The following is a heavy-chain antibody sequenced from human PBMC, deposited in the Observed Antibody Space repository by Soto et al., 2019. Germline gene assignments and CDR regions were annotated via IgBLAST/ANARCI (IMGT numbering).Heavy chain of an antibody. J-gene: IGHJ5*02. V-gene: IGHV3-23*01. Sequence: PGGALGVCCSSSGYIFDNFGMSWVRQAPGKGLEWISSISGSGFKKYYADSVKGRFTISRDNSKSTVYLELNNLSAEDTAVYHCAKNQGVELVPLATVDWFDPWGQGSVVTVSS. CDR2: ISGSGFKK. CDR1: GYIFDNFG. CDR3: AKNQGVELVPLATVDWFDP. D-gene: IGHD1-26*01.